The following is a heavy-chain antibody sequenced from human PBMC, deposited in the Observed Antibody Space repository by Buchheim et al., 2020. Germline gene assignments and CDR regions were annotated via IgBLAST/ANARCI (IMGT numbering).Heavy chain of an antibody. CDR3: ARDIYCSSTSCYWALDY. Sequence: QVQLVESGGGVVQPGRSLGLSCAASGFTFSSYGMHWVRQAPGKGLEWVAVIWYDGSNKYYADSVKGRFTISRDNSKNTLYLQMNSLRAEDTAVYYCARDIYCSSTSCYWALDYWGQGTL. CDR1: GFTFSSYG. V-gene: IGHV3-33*01. CDR2: IWYDGSNK. J-gene: IGHJ4*02. D-gene: IGHD2-2*01.